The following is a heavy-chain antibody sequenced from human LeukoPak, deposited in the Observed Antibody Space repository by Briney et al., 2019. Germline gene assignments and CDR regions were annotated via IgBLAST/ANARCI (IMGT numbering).Heavy chain of an antibody. Sequence: PGGSLRLSCAASGFTFSSYSMNWVRQAPGKGLEWVSSISSSSSYIYYADSVKGRFTISRDNAKNSLYLQMNSLRAEDTAVYYCARDEGRQQLVQDYWGQGTLVTVSS. CDR2: ISSSSSYI. D-gene: IGHD6-13*01. V-gene: IGHV3-21*01. J-gene: IGHJ4*02. CDR3: ARDEGRQQLVQDY. CDR1: GFTFSSYS.